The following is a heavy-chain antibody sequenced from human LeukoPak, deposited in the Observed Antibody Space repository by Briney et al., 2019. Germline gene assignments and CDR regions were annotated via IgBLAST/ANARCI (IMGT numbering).Heavy chain of an antibody. CDR2: INHNGNVN. J-gene: IGHJ6*02. D-gene: IGHD2-2*02. Sequence: PGGSLRLSCAASGFTFSSYWMNWARQAPGKGLEWVASINHNGNVNYYVDSVKGRFTISRDNAKNSLYLQMSNLRAEDTAVYYCARDSRTLGYCSSTSCYKGDYYYYGMDVWGQGTTVTVSS. CDR1: GFTFSSYW. CDR3: ARDSRTLGYCSSTSCYKGDYYYYGMDV. V-gene: IGHV3-7*03.